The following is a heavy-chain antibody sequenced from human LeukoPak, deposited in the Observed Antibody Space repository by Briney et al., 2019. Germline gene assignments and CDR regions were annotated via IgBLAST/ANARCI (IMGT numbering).Heavy chain of an antibody. V-gene: IGHV4-59*01. J-gene: IGHJ4*02. CDR3: ARLPNTAMAFDY. D-gene: IGHD5-18*01. CDR1: GGSISSYY. Sequence: SETLSLTCTVSGGSISSYYRSWIRQPPGKGLEWIGYIYYSGSTNYNPSLKSRVTISVDTSKNQFSLKLSSVTAADTAVYYCARLPNTAMAFDYWGQGTLVTVSS. CDR2: IYYSGST.